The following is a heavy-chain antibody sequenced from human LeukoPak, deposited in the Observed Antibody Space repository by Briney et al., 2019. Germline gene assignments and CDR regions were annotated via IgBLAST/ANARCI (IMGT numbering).Heavy chain of an antibody. J-gene: IGHJ3*02. V-gene: IGHV1-2*06. CDR3: ARDSSGYKDAFDI. D-gene: IGHD3-22*01. Sequence: ASVKVSCKASGYTFTGYYMHWVRQAPGQGLEWMGRINPNSGGTNYAQKFQGRVTITADESTSTAYMELSSLRSEDTAVYYCARDSSGYKDAFDIWGQGTMVTVSS. CDR1: GYTFTGYY. CDR2: INPNSGGT.